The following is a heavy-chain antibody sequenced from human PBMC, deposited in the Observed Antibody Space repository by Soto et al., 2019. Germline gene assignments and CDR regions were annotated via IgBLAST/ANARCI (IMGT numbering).Heavy chain of an antibody. CDR2: IRGSGGGT. V-gene: IGHV3-23*01. D-gene: IGHD3-10*01. J-gene: IGHJ6*02. CDR3: AKASGRVHYGMHV. Sequence: GGSLRLSCAASGFTFSNFAMNWVRQAPGKGLEWVSGIRGSGGGTYYADSVKGRFTISRDDSRNMLYLEMNTLRGEDTAVYYCAKASGRVHYGMHVWGQGTTVTVSS. CDR1: GFTFSNFA.